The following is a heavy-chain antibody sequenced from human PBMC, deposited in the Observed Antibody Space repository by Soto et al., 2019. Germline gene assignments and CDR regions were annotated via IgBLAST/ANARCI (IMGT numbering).Heavy chain of an antibody. J-gene: IGHJ6*02. CDR2: IIPISGTA. D-gene: IGHD2-2*01. V-gene: IGHV1-69*01. CDR1: GGTFSSYA. Sequence: QVQLVQSGAEVKKPGSSVKVSCKASGGTFSSYAISWVRQAPGQGLEWMGGIIPISGTANYAQKFQGRVTITADESTSTADMELSSLRSEDTAVYYCARSQGSSTSVEIYCSYCYGMGVWGQGTTVTVSS. CDR3: ARSQGSSTSVEIYCSYCYGMGV.